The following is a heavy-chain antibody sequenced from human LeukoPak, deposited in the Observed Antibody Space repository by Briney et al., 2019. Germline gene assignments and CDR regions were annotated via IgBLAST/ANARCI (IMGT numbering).Heavy chain of an antibody. Sequence: PGGSLRLSCAASGFAFSDYDMNWVRHAPGKGLEWVSSITTTSSYIYYADSVKGRFTISRDNAQNSLFLQINSLRAEDTAVYYCATEEGSRIAVAGSRYWGQGTLVTVSS. CDR1: GFAFSDYD. V-gene: IGHV3-21*01. J-gene: IGHJ4*02. CDR2: ITTTSSYI. CDR3: ATEEGSRIAVAGSRY. D-gene: IGHD6-19*01.